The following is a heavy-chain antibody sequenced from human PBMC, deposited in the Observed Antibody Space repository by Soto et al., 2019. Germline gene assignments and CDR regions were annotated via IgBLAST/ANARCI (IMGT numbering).Heavy chain of an antibody. CDR3: VRDRDWAFDV. J-gene: IGHJ3*01. CDR1: GFTFSVYA. CDR2: VTANGGST. Sequence: GGSLRLSCAATGFTFSVYAMTWVRQAPGKGLEWVSAVTANGGSTYSADSVKGRFTISRDDAKNSVYLQLNSLRNDDTALYYCVRDRDWAFDVWGQGTMVTVSS. V-gene: IGHV3-23*01. D-gene: IGHD3-9*01.